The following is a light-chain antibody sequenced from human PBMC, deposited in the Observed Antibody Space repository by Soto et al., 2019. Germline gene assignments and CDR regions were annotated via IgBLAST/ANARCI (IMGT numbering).Light chain of an antibody. CDR1: QSVSSTY. CDR2: AAS. CDR3: QQYDNSLYT. V-gene: IGKV3-20*01. J-gene: IGKJ2*01. Sequence: EIVLTQSPGTLSLSPGERATLSCRASQSVSSTYLAWYQQKPGQPPRLLIYAASSRATGIPDRFRGTGSGTDFTLTISRLEPEDFAVYYCQQYDNSLYTFGPGTKLEIK.